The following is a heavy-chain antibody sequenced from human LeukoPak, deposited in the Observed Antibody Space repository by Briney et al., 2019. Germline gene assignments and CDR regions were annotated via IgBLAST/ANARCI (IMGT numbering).Heavy chain of an antibody. CDR1: GFTFDDFA. CDR2: ISGDGSNT. V-gene: IGHV3-43*02. D-gene: IGHD3-10*01. Sequence: GGSLRLSCAPSGFTFDDFAMHWVRQAPGGGLEWVSVISGDGSNTGYADTVKGRFTISRDNSRNTLYLEMNSLRAEDTAVYYCTKWSGFGNDWGQGTLVTVSS. CDR3: TKWSGFGND. J-gene: IGHJ4*02.